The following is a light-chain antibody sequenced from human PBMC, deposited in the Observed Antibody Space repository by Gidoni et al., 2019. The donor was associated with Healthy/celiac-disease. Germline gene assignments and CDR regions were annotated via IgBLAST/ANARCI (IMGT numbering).Light chain of an antibody. Sequence: DIVMTPSPATLSVSPGESATLSCSASQSVSSNFAWYQQKHGQTPRLLIYGASTRTTGIPARFSGSGSGTEFTLTISSLRSEDFAVCYCRQYNNWPALTFGGGTKVEIK. CDR2: GAS. CDR1: QSVSSN. V-gene: IGKV3-15*01. J-gene: IGKJ4*01. CDR3: RQYNNWPALT.